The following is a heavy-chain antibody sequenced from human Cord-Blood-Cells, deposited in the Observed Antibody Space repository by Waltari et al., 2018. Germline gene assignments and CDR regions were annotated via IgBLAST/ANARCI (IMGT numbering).Heavy chain of an antibody. J-gene: IGHJ5*02. V-gene: IGHV1-2*06. Sequence: QVQLVQSGAEVKKPGASVKVSCKASGYTFTGYYMHWVRQAPGQGLEWLGRINPNSGGTNYAQKFQGRVTMTRDTSIRTAYMELSRLRSDDTAVYYCARNYDILTGYYNWFDPWGQGTLVTVSS. D-gene: IGHD3-9*01. CDR3: ARNYDILTGYYNWFDP. CDR2: INPNSGGT. CDR1: GYTFTGYY.